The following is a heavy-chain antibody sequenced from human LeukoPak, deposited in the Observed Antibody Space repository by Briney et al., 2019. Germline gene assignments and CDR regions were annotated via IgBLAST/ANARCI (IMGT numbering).Heavy chain of an antibody. CDR1: GGTFSSYA. CDR3: ARVPDYYDSRGYSLGY. Sequence: SVKVSCKASGGTFSSYAISWVRQAPGQGVEWMGRIIPILGIANYAQKFQGRVTITADKSTSTAYMELSSLRSEDTAVYYCARVPDYYDSRGYSLGYWGQGTLVTVSS. D-gene: IGHD3-22*01. CDR2: IIPILGIA. V-gene: IGHV1-69*04. J-gene: IGHJ4*02.